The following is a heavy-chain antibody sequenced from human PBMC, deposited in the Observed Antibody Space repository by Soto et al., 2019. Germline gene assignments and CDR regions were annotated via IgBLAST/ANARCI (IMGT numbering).Heavy chain of an antibody. Sequence: EVQLVESGGGLVQPGGSLRLSCAASGFTFSSYWMHWVRQAPGKGLVWVSRINSDGSSTSYADSVKGRFTISRDNAKNTLYLQMNSLRAEDTAVYYCARPRVVVAAPDHSYYYIDVWGKGTPVTGSS. V-gene: IGHV3-74*01. J-gene: IGHJ6*03. D-gene: IGHD2-15*01. CDR3: ARPRVVVAAPDHSYYYIDV. CDR2: INSDGSST. CDR1: GFTFSSYW.